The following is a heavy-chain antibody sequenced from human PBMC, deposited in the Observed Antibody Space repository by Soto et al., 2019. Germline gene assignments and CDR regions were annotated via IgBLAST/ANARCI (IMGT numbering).Heavy chain of an antibody. Sequence: SETLSLTCTVSGGSISSGGYYWSWIRQHPGKGLEWIGYIYYSGSTYYNPSLKSRVTISVDTSKNQFSLKLSSVTAADTAVYYCARSSSSSTYYYYYYGMDVWGQGTTVTVSS. CDR1: GGSISSGGYY. V-gene: IGHV4-31*03. CDR2: IYYSGST. J-gene: IGHJ6*02. CDR3: ARSSSSSTYYYYYYGMDV. D-gene: IGHD6-13*01.